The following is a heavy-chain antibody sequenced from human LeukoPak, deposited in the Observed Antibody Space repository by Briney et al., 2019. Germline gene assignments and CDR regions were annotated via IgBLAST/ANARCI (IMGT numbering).Heavy chain of an antibody. CDR2: ISSSGSTI. Sequence: GVLRLSCAASGFTFSDYYMSWIRQAPGKGLEWVSYISSSGSTIYYADSVKGRFTISRDNAKNSLYLQMNSLRAEDTAVYYCARRRYNWNAIDYWGQGTLVTVSS. CDR3: ARRRYNWNAIDY. D-gene: IGHD1-20*01. CDR1: GFTFSDYY. V-gene: IGHV3-11*01. J-gene: IGHJ4*02.